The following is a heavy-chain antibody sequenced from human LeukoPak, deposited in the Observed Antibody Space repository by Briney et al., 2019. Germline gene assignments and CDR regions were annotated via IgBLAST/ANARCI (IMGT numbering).Heavy chain of an antibody. J-gene: IGHJ4*02. CDR3: ARDSTVVTPYYFDY. D-gene: IGHD4-23*01. CDR1: GFTFSSYG. CDR2: IWYDGSNK. V-gene: IGHV3-33*01. Sequence: PGRSLRLSCAASGFTFSSYGMHWVRQAPGKGLEWVAVIWYDGSNKYYADSVKGRFIISRDNSKNTLYLQMNSLRAEDTAVYYCARDSTVVTPYYFDYWGQGTLVTVSS.